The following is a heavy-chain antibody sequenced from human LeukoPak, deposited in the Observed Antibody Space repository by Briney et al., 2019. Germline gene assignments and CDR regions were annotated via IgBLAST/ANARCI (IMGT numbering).Heavy chain of an antibody. CDR1: GFTFSAYY. CDR2: ISSSGSTI. V-gene: IGHV3-11*01. Sequence: GGSLRLSCAASGFTFSAYYMSWIRQAPGKGLEWVSYISSSGSTIYYADSVKGRFTISRDNAKNSLYLQMNSLRAEDTAVYYCARDNSLRGYSYGYGYYGMDVWGQGTTVTVSS. CDR3: ARDNSLRGYSYGYGYYGMDV. D-gene: IGHD5-18*01. J-gene: IGHJ6*02.